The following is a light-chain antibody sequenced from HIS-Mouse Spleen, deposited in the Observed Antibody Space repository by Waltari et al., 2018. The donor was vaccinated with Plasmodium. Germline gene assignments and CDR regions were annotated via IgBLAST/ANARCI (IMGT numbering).Light chain of an antibody. CDR1: ISSIGTNT. CDR3: AAWDDSLNGVV. J-gene: IGLJ2*01. V-gene: IGLV1-44*01. CDR2: SNN. Sequence: QSVLTQPPSASGTPGPRVTISCSGSISSIGTNTLNWYQQLPGTAPKLLIYSNNQRPSGVPDRFSGSKSGTSASLAISGLQSEDEADYYCAAWDDSLNGVVFAGGTKLTVL.